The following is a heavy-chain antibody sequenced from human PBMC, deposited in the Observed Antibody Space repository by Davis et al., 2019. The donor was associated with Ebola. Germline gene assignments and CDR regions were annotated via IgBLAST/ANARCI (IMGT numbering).Heavy chain of an antibody. J-gene: IGHJ4*02. D-gene: IGHD5-12*01. V-gene: IGHV3-11*01. CDR3: ARDESTLLVATEPLDF. CDR1: GFTFSDYY. Sequence: GESLKISCEASGFTFSDYYMSWIRQAPGKGLEWLSYISPTGLTISYADSVKGRFTISRDNAKNSVYLQMDSLRAEDTAVYYCARDESTLLVATEPLDFWGQGTLVTV. CDR2: ISPTGLTI.